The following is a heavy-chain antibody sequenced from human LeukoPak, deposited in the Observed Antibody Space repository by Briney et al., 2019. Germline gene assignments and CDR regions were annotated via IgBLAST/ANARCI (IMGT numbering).Heavy chain of an antibody. CDR3: TRLGSSGWHKYFDY. J-gene: IGHJ4*02. V-gene: IGHV3-73*01. CDR1: GFTFSGSA. Sequence: GGSLKLSCAASGFTFSGSAMHWVRQASGKGLEWVGRIRSKANSYATAYAASVKGSFTISRDDSKNTAYLQMNSLKTEDTAVYYCTRLGSSGWHKYFDYWGQGTLVTVSS. CDR2: IRSKANSYAT. D-gene: IGHD6-19*01.